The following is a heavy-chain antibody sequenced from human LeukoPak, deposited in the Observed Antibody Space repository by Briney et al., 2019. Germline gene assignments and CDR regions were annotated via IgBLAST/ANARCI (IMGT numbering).Heavy chain of an antibody. CDR1: GYTFTGYY. V-gene: IGHV1-2*02. J-gene: IGHJ1*01. CDR3: ARYDYSNLDMAEYFQH. CDR2: INPNSGGT. D-gene: IGHD4-11*01. Sequence: ASVKVSCKASGYTFTGYYMHWVRQAPRQGLEWMGWINPNSGGTNYAQKFQGRVTMTRDTSISTAYMELSRLRSDDTAVYYCARYDYSNLDMAEYFQHWGQGTLVTVSS.